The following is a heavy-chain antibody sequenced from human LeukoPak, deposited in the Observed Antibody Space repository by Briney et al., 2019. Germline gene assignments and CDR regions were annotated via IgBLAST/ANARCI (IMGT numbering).Heavy chain of an antibody. Sequence: PSQTLSLTCTVSGGSISSGDYYWSWIRQPPGKGLEWIGYIYYSGSTYYNPSLKSRVTISVDTSKSQFSLKLSSVTAADTAVYYCASRYCSSTSCYMYAFDIWGQGTMVTVSS. V-gene: IGHV4-30-4*01. CDR1: GGSISSGDYY. D-gene: IGHD2-2*02. CDR3: ASRYCSSTSCYMYAFDI. J-gene: IGHJ3*02. CDR2: IYYSGST.